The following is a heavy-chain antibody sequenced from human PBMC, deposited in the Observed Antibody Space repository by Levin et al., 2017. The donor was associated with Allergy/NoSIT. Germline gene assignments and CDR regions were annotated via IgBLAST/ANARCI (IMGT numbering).Heavy chain of an antibody. Sequence: ASVKVSCKTSGDTFSKYPLSWVRQAPGQGLEWMGRIIPIPGLTNYAQRFQDRVTITADKSTNTAYMELSRLTSADTAVYYCARRPFAQFYFDLWGLGTLVTVSS. CDR1: GDTFSKYP. CDR2: IIPIPGLT. CDR3: ARRPFAQFYFDL. V-gene: IGHV1-69*02. D-gene: IGHD2/OR15-2a*01. J-gene: IGHJ4*02.